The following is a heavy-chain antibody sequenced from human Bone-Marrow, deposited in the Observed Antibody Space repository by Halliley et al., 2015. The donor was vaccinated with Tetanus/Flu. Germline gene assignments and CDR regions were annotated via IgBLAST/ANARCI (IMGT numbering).Heavy chain of an antibody. CDR1: GFPFSAYT. CDR2: ISSDSTYI. Sequence: SLRLSCAASGFPFSAYTMTWVRQTPGKGLEWVSSISSDSTYIYYADSVKGRFTISRDNAKNSLSLQMNSLRAEDSAVYYCARAFPVAGSFRASLYYWGQGTLVTVSS. J-gene: IGHJ4*02. CDR3: ARAFPVAGSFRASLYY. D-gene: IGHD6-19*01. V-gene: IGHV3-21*01.